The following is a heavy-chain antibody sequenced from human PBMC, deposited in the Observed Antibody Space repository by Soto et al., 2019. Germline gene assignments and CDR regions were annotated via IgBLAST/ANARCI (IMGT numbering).Heavy chain of an antibody. CDR3: ARTTSGYDYGVWFDP. CDR1: GYSFTSYW. Sequence: GESLKISCKGSGYSFTSYWIGWVRQMPGKGLEWMGIIYPGDSDTRYSPSFQGQVTISADKSISTAYLQWSSLKASDTAMYYCARTTSGYDYGVWFDPLGQANPVPVSS. D-gene: IGHD5-12*01. CDR2: IYPGDSDT. V-gene: IGHV5-51*01. J-gene: IGHJ5*02.